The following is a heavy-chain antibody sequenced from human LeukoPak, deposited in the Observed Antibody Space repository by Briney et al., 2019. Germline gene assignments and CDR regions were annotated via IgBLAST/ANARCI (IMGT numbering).Heavy chain of an antibody. Sequence: ASVTVSFTASGYTFTIYYMHWVRLAPGQGFEWMGTINPSGGSTRYAQKFQGRVTMTRDMSTSTVYMELSSLRSEDTAVYYCARDALRLGELSLSFDYWGQGTLVTVSS. V-gene: IGHV1-46*01. J-gene: IGHJ4*02. CDR3: ARDALRLGELSLSFDY. CDR2: INPSGGST. D-gene: IGHD3-16*02. CDR1: GYTFTIYY.